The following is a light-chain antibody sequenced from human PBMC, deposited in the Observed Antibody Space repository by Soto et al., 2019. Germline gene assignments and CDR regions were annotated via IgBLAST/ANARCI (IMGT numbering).Light chain of an antibody. J-gene: IGLJ2*01. CDR2: RNN. CDR3: AAWDDSLSGVI. V-gene: IGLV1-47*01. Sequence: QLVLTQPPSASGTPGQTVTISCSRSSSNIGRNFVYWYQQLPGTAPKLLIYRNNQRPSGVPDRFSGSQSGTSASLAISGLRSEDEADYHCAAWDDSLSGVIFGGGTKLTVL. CDR1: SSNIGRNF.